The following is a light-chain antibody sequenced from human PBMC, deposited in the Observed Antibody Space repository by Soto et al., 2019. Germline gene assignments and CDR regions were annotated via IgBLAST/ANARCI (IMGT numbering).Light chain of an antibody. CDR1: RSVGSN. CDR3: QQYGKSLT. CDR2: DAS. Sequence: EIGMTPSPDTLSVSSGNRASLSCRASRSVGSNLAWYQQKPGQAPRLLIFDASSRATGIPDRFSGSASGTDFTLTITRLDPEDFAVYYCQQYGKSLTFGGGTKVDI. V-gene: IGKV3-20*01. J-gene: IGKJ4*01.